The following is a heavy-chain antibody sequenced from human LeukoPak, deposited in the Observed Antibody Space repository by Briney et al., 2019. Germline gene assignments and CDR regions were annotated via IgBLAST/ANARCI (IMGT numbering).Heavy chain of an antibody. D-gene: IGHD3-22*01. Sequence: SGGSLRLSCAVSGLTFSDHKVDWVRQAPGKGLEWVANIKQDGSEKYYVDSVKGRFTISRDNAKNSMYLQMNSLRAEDTAVYYCARDLYRIVVVPHYFDYWGQGTLVTVSS. CDR2: IKQDGSEK. V-gene: IGHV3-7*01. CDR1: GLTFSDHK. J-gene: IGHJ4*02. CDR3: ARDLYRIVVVPHYFDY.